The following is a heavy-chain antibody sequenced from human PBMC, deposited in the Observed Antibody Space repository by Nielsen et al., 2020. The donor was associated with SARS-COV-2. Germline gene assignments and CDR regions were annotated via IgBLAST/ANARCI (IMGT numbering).Heavy chain of an antibody. Sequence: SVKVSCKASGYTFTSYGISWVRQAPGQGLEWMGWISAYNGNTNYAQKLQGRVTMTTDTSTSTAYMELRSLRSDDTAVYYCARDSYYDFWSGYYPYYYYGMDVWGQGTTVTVSS. V-gene: IGHV1-18*01. CDR1: GYTFTSYG. J-gene: IGHJ6*02. CDR3: ARDSYYDFWSGYYPYYYYGMDV. CDR2: ISAYNGNT. D-gene: IGHD3-3*01.